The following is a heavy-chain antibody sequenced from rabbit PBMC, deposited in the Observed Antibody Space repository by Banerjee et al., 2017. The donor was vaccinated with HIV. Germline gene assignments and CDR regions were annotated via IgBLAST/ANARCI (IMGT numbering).Heavy chain of an antibody. V-gene: IGHV1S45*01. J-gene: IGHJ4*01. CDR3: SRRPSSSTYCLDL. CDR2: IVTSTGTT. Sequence: QEQLVESGGDLVKPGASLTLTCTASGFSFSSSSYIYWVRQAPGKGLEWIASIVTSTGTTWYASWAKGRFTISKTSSTTVTLQMSSLTAADTATYFCSRRPSSSTYCLDLWGPGTLVTVS. CDR1: GFSFSSSSY. D-gene: IGHD1-1*01.